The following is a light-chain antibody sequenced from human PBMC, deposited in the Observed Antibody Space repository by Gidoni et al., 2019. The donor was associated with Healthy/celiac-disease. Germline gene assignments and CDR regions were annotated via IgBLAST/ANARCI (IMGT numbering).Light chain of an antibody. CDR1: QSVSSY. Sequence: EIVLTQSPATLSLSPGERATLSCRASQSVSSYLAWYQQKPGQAPRLLIYDASNRATGIPARFSGSGSGTDFTLTISSLEPEDFAVYYCQQRSNWRFTFXPXTKVXIK. V-gene: IGKV3-11*01. CDR2: DAS. CDR3: QQRSNWRFT. J-gene: IGKJ3*01.